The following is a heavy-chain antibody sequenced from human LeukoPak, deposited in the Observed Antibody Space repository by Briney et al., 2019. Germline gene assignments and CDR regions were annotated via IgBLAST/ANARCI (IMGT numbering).Heavy chain of an antibody. D-gene: IGHD3-3*01. CDR3: AKDHYWSIDY. CDR1: GFDFSSNW. CDR2: IKGDGIST. J-gene: IGHJ4*02. Sequence: SGGSLRLSCAASGFDFSSNWMHWVRHAPGQGLVWVSRIKGDGISTNYADSVKGRFTISRDIAKNTLYLRMNSLRAEDTGVYYCAKDHYWSIDYWGRGTLVTVSS. V-gene: IGHV3-74*01.